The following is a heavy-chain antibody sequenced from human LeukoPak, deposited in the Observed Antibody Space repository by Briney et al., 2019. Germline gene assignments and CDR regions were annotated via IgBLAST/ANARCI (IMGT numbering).Heavy chain of an antibody. J-gene: IGHJ5*02. CDR1: GFTVSSNY. D-gene: IGHD5-12*01. V-gene: IGHV3-53*01. CDR2: IYSGGST. Sequence: GGSLRLSCAASGFTVSSNYMSWVRQAPGKGLEWVSVIYSGGSTYYADSVKGRFTISRDNSKNTLYLQMNSLRAEDTAVYYCARAWGYDPNNWFDPWGQGTLVTVSS. CDR3: ARAWGYDPNNWFDP.